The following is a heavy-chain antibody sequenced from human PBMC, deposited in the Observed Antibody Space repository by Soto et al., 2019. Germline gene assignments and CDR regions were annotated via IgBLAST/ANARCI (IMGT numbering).Heavy chain of an antibody. CDR2: ISGSGGST. V-gene: IGHV3-23*01. J-gene: IGHJ6*03. CDR1: GVTFSSYA. CDR3: AKDHYYGSGSYPHLSEYYYYYMDV. Sequence: GGSLRLSCAASGVTFSSYAMSWVRQAPGKGLEWVSAISGSGGSTYYADSVKGRFTISRDNSKNTLYLQMNSLRAEDTAVYYCAKDHYYGSGSYPHLSEYYYYYMDVWGKGTTVTVSS. D-gene: IGHD3-10*01.